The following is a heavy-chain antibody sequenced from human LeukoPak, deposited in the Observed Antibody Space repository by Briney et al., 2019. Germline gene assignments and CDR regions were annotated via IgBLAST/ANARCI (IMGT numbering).Heavy chain of an antibody. Sequence: PGGSLRLSCAASGFTFSDYYMSWIRQAPGKGLEWVSYISSSGSTIYYADSVKGRFTISRDNAKNSLYLQMNSLRAEDTAVYYCASLGVYSSSWSDYWGQGTLVTVSS. J-gene: IGHJ4*02. CDR2: ISSSGSTI. D-gene: IGHD6-13*01. CDR1: GFTFSDYY. V-gene: IGHV3-11*01. CDR3: ASLGVYSSSWSDY.